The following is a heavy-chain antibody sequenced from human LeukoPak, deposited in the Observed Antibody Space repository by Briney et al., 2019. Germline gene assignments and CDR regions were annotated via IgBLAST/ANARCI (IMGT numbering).Heavy chain of an antibody. V-gene: IGHV3-23*01. J-gene: IGHJ4*02. D-gene: IGHD2-21*02. CDR2: ISGSGGST. CDR3: AKQHIVVVTATHDY. Sequence: HPGGSLRLSCAAYGFTFSSYAMSWVRQAPGKGLEWVSAISGSGGSTYYADSVKGRFTISRDNSKNTLYLQMNSLRAEDTAVYYCAKQHIVVVTATHDYWGQGTLVTVSS. CDR1: GFTFSSYA.